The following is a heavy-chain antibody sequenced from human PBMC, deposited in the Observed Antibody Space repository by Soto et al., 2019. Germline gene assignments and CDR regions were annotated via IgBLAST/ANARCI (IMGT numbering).Heavy chain of an antibody. CDR3: ARVFHCSGGTCPFDY. Sequence: PTLVNPTQTLTLTCTFSGFSLSTSGMRVSWIRQPPGEALEWLARIDWDDDKFYNTSLKTRLTISKDSSKNQVVLTMTNMDPVDTATYYCARVFHCSGGTCPFDYWGQGALVTVSS. CDR1: GFSLSTSGMR. CDR2: IDWDDDK. J-gene: IGHJ4*02. D-gene: IGHD2-15*01. V-gene: IGHV2-70*04.